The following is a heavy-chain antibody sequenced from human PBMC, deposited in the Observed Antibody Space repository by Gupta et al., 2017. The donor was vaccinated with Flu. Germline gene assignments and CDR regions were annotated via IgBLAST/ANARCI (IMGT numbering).Heavy chain of an antibody. CDR2: IYYSGST. V-gene: IGHV4-31*03. J-gene: IGHJ4*02. CDR1: GGSISSGGYY. CDR3: ARGRTAKYYFDY. Sequence: GKPSQTLSLTCTVSGGSISSGGYYWSWIRQHPGKGLEWIGYIYYSGSTYYNPSLKSRVTISVDTSKNQFSLKLSSVTAADTAVYYCARGRTAKYYFDYWGQGTLVTVSS.